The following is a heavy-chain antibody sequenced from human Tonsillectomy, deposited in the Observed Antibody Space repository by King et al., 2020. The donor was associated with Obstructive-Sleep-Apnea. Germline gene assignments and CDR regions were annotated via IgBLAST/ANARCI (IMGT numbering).Heavy chain of an antibody. J-gene: IGHJ4*02. Sequence: QLQESGPGLVKPSETLSLTCTVSGASLSSSSYYWGWIRQPPGKGLEWIGNIFYSGSTYYNPSLKSRVTISVDTSKNQFSLKLSSVTAADTAVYYCGRHEGEYATFPPFDYWGQGTLVTVSS. D-gene: IGHD2-2*01. CDR3: GRHEGEYATFPPFDY. CDR1: GASLSSSSYY. CDR2: IFYSGST. V-gene: IGHV4-39*07.